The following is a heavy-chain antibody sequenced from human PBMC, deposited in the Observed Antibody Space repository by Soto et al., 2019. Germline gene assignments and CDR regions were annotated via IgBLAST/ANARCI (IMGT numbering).Heavy chain of an antibody. J-gene: IGHJ6*02. CDR2: IWYDGSNK. V-gene: IGHV3-33*01. CDR3: ASRDGYNRARPCGMDV. D-gene: IGHD5-12*01. CDR1: GFTFSSYG. Sequence: QVQLVESGGGVVQPGRSLRLSCAASGFTFSSYGMHWVRQAPGKGLEWVAVIWYDGSNKYYADSVKGRFTISRDNSKNTLSLQMNSLRAEDTAVYYCASRDGYNRARPCGMDVWGQGTTVTVSS.